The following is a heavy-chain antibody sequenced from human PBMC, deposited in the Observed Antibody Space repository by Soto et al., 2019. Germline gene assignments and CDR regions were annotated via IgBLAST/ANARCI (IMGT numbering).Heavy chain of an antibody. CDR2: INAGYGNT. Sequence: QVHLVQSGAEVRKPGASVKVSCKASGYTFSSYAMHWVRQAPGQRLEWMGWINAGYGNTKSSQKFQDRVTISRDTSASTAYMELTSLRSEDTAVCCCASDTGDGTFDFWGQGTLVTVSS. J-gene: IGHJ4*02. V-gene: IGHV1-3*01. CDR1: GYTFSSYA. CDR3: ASDTGDGTFDF. D-gene: IGHD7-27*01.